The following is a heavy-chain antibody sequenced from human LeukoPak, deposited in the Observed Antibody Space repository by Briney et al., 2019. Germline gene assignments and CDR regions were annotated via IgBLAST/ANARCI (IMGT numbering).Heavy chain of an antibody. CDR1: GFTFDDYA. V-gene: IGHV3-9*01. CDR2: ISWNSGSI. CDR3: AKDLHYLGIAAAGPFGD. J-gene: IGHJ4*02. Sequence: PGGSLRLSCAASGFTFDDYAMHWVRQAPGKGLQWVSGISWNSGSIGYADSVKGRFTISRDNAKNSLYLQMNSLRAEDTAFYYCAKDLHYLGIAAAGPFGDWGQGTLVTVSS. D-gene: IGHD6-13*01.